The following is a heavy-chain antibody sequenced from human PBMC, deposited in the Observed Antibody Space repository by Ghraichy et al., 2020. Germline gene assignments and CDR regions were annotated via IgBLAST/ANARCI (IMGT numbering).Heavy chain of an antibody. CDR1: GYSISSGYY. CDR2: IYHSGST. V-gene: IGHV4-38-2*02. CDR3: ARDIGSSWYAY. D-gene: IGHD6-13*01. J-gene: IGHJ4*02. Sequence: SETLSLTCTVSGYSISSGYYWGWIRQPPGKGLEWIGSIYHSGSTYYNPSLKSRVTISVDTSKNQFSLKLSSVTAADTAVYYCARDIGSSWYAYWGQGTLVTVSS.